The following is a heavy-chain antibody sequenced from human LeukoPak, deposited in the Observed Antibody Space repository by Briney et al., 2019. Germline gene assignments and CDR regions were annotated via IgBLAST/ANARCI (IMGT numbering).Heavy chain of an antibody. CDR1: GFTFSDYY. CDR2: ISSSGSTI. V-gene: IGHV3-11*01. Sequence: GGSLRLSCAASGFTFSDYYMSWTRQAPGKGLEWVSYISSSGSTIYYADSVKGRFTISRDNAKNSLYLQMNSLRAEDTAVYYCASPYTYYYDSSGYAFDIWGQGTMVTVSS. D-gene: IGHD3-22*01. J-gene: IGHJ3*02. CDR3: ASPYTYYYDSSGYAFDI.